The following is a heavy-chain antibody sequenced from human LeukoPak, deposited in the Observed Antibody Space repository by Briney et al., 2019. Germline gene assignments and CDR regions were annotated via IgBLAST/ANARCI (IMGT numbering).Heavy chain of an antibody. D-gene: IGHD3-10*01. Sequence: GGSLRFSCAASGFTFSSYEMNWVRQAPGKGREWVSYISSSGSTIYYADSVKGRFTISRDNAKNSLYLQMNSLRAEDTAVYYCARGSARGPLDYWGQGTLVTVSS. CDR3: ARGSARGPLDY. J-gene: IGHJ4*02. CDR2: ISSSGSTI. V-gene: IGHV3-48*03. CDR1: GFTFSSYE.